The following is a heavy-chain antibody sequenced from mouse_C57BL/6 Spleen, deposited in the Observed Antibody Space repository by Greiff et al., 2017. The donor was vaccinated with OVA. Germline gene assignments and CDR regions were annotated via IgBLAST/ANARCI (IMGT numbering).Heavy chain of an antibody. CDR3: TRYYDYEGYYFDY. J-gene: IGHJ2*01. CDR2: IDPVTGGT. Sequence: VQLVESGAELVRPGASVTLSCKASGYTFTDYEMHWVKQTPVHGLEWIGAIDPVTGGTAYNQKFKGKAILTADKSSSTAYMELRSLTSEDSAVYYCTRYYDYEGYYFDYWGQGTTLTVSS. CDR1: GYTFTDYE. V-gene: IGHV1-15*01. D-gene: IGHD2-4*01.